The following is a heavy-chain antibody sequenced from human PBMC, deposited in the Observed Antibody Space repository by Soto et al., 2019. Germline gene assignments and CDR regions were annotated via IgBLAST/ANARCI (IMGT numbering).Heavy chain of an antibody. J-gene: IGHJ4*02. V-gene: IGHV1-69*13. CDR2: IIPIFGTA. CDR1: GGTFSSYA. D-gene: IGHD3-16*02. Sequence: GASVKVSCKASGGTFSSYAISWVRQAPGQGLEWMGGIIPIFGTANYAQKFQGRVTITADESTSTAYMELSSLRSEDTAVYYCASARHYDYVWGSYRFFDYWGQGTLVTVSS. CDR3: ASARHYDYVWGSYRFFDY.